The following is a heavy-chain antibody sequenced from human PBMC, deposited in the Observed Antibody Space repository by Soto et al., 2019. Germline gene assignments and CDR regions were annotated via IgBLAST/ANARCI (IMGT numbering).Heavy chain of an antibody. J-gene: IGHJ4*02. CDR3: AAEPDIHHGLGY. Sequence: SQTLSLTCAISGDSVSSNTATWNWVRHSPSRGLEWLGRTYYRSKWYYDYVLSVKSRITINPDTSKNQFSLQLNSVTPEDTAVYYCAAEPDIHHGLGYWGPGTPLTVSS. CDR2: TYYRSKWYY. V-gene: IGHV6-1*01. CDR1: GDSVSSNTAT.